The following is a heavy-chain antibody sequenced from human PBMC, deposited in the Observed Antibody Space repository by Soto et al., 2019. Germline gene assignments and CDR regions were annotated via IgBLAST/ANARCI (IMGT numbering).Heavy chain of an antibody. V-gene: IGHV3-23*01. CDR2: ISGSGGST. CDR1: GFTFSSYA. D-gene: IGHD3-22*01. Sequence: GGSLRLCCAASGFTFSSYAMSWVRQAPGKGLEWVSAISGSGGSTYYADSVKGRFTISRDNSKNTLYLQMNSLRAEDTAVYYCAKERLPQAGVTMIIFHVYYYGMDVWGQGTTVTVSS. CDR3: AKERLPQAGVTMIIFHVYYYGMDV. J-gene: IGHJ6*02.